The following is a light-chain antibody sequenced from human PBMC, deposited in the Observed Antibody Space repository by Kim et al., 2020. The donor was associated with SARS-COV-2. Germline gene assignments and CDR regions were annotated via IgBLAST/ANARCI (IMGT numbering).Light chain of an antibody. V-gene: IGKV3-20*01. CDR1: QSVSSSY. Sequence: LSPGERATLSCRASQSVSSSYLAWYQQKPGQAPRLLIYGASSRATGSPDRFSGSGSGTDFTLTISRLEPEDFAVYYWQQYGSSLYTFGQGTKLEI. CDR3: QQYGSSLYT. J-gene: IGKJ2*01. CDR2: GAS.